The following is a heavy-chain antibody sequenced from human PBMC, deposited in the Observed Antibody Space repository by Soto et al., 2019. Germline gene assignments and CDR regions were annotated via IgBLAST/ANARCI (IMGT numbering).Heavy chain of an antibody. CDR2: INHTGHV. J-gene: IGHJ3*02. D-gene: IGHD3-10*01. CDR1: GGSFSGYH. V-gene: IGHV4-34*02. CDR3: ARPLMWFVQTGAFDT. Sequence: QVQLQQWGAGLLKPSETLSLTCGVYGGSFSGYHWSWIRQTPGKGLEWLGQINHTGHVNYNPSLKSRVTLSVDTSKKQFSLRLSSVNAADTAVYYCARPLMWFVQTGAFDTWGQGTTVTVSS.